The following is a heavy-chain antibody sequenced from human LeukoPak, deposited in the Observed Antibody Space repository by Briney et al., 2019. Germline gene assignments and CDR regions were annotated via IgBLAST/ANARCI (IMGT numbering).Heavy chain of an antibody. V-gene: IGHV4-4*07. CDR3: AREARLASAAGLDV. D-gene: IGHD5-12*01. CDR2: LHGSAAI. Sequence: PSETLSLTCDIFGDSISDYYWSWIRQPAGKGLEWIGRLHGSAAIKYNPSLRSRLSLSGDTSKNQFSLKLRSVTAADTAVYYSAREARLASAAGLDVWGQETMVTVS. CDR1: GDSISDYY. J-gene: IGHJ6*02.